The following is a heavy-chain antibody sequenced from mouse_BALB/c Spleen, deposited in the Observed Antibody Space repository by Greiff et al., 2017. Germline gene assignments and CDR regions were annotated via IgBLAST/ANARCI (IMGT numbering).Heavy chain of an antibody. CDR2: IDPANGNT. V-gene: IGHV14-3*02. CDR3: ARWGNHAMDY. CDR1: GFNIKDTY. J-gene: IGHJ4*01. Sequence: VQLKESGAELVKPGASVKLSCTASGFNIKDTYMHWVKQRPEQGLEWIGRIDPANGNTKYDPKFQGKATITADTSSNTAYLQLSSLTSEDTAVYYCARWGNHAMDYWGQGTSVTVSS. D-gene: IGHD2-1*01.